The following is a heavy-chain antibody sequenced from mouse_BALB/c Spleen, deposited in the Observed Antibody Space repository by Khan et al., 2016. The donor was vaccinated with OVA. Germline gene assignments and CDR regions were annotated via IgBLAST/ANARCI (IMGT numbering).Heavy chain of an antibody. CDR2: TNPTNGRT. V-gene: IGHV1S81*02. CDR1: GYTFTSYW. Sequence: VELVESGAELVKAGASVKMSCKASGYTFTSYWMHWVKQRPGQGLEWFAETNPTNGRTYYNEKFKSKATLTVDKSSSTAYMLLSGPTFEDAAVYYCARIKKIVATYFDYWGQGTTLTVSS. D-gene: IGHD1-1*01. J-gene: IGHJ2*01. CDR3: ARIKKIVATYFDY.